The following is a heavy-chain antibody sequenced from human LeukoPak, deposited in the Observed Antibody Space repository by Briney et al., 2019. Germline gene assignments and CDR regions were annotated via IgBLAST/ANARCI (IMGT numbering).Heavy chain of an antibody. Sequence: ASVKVSCKASGYTFTGYYMHWVRQAPGQGLEWMGWINPNSGGTNYAQKFQDRVTMTRDTSISTAYMELSRLRSDDTAVYYCARARFYSYGLYYFDYWGQGTLVTVSS. CDR2: INPNSGGT. V-gene: IGHV1-2*02. CDR3: ARARFYSYGLYYFDY. J-gene: IGHJ4*02. CDR1: GYTFTGYY. D-gene: IGHD5-18*01.